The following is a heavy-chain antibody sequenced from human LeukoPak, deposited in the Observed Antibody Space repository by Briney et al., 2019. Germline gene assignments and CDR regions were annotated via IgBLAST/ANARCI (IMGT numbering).Heavy chain of an antibody. CDR3: ARGGIAVDGTSLYYYYYYGMDV. CDR1: GYTFTSYG. D-gene: IGHD6-19*01. V-gene: IGHV1-18*01. CDR2: ISAYNGNT. Sequence: ASVTVSCKASGYTFTSYGISWVRQAPGQGLEWMGWISAYNGNTNYAQKLQGRVTMTRDTSTSTVYMELSSLRSEDTAVYYCARGGIAVDGTSLYYYYYYGMDVWGQGTTVTVSS. J-gene: IGHJ6*02.